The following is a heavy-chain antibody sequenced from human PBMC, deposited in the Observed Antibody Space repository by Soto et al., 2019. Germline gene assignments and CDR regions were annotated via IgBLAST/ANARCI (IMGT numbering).Heavy chain of an antibody. V-gene: IGHV3-53*01. CDR1: GFTFSSYA. J-gene: IGHJ6*02. CDR3: ARDRYSSGWYNMAAYYYGMDV. Sequence: GGSLRLSCAASGFTFSSYAMSWVRQAPGKGLEWVSVIYSGGSTYYADSVKGQFTISRDNSKNTLYLQMNSLRAEDTAVYYCARDRYSSGWYNMAAYYYGMDVWGQGTTVTVSS. D-gene: IGHD6-19*01. CDR2: IYSGGST.